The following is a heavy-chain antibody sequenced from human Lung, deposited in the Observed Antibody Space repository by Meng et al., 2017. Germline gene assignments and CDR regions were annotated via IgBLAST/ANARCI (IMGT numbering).Heavy chain of an antibody. V-gene: IGHV3-21*01. Sequence: EVQLVESGGGLVTPGGSLRLSCAAFGFTFSNYSMNWVRQAPGKELEWVSSISSDSRYIFYADSVKGRFTISRDNGKKLLYLQMNSLSPAGSAVFYCARFETVGVATGDFWGQGTLVTVSS. CDR1: GFTFSNYS. CDR3: ARFETVGVATGDF. J-gene: IGHJ4*02. D-gene: IGHD2-15*01. CDR2: ISSDSRYI.